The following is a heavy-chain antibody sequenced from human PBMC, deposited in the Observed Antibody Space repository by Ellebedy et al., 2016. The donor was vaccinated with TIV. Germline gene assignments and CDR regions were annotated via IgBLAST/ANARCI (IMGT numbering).Heavy chain of an antibody. Sequence: SETLSLXCTVSGGSLSSGTYSWSSIRQPPGKRREWIGYIFYSGGTDYNPSLTSRVTISVDTSKSQFSLRLNSVTAADTAVYYCARVQNTAIAHWGQGTLVTVSS. CDR1: GGSLSSGTYS. CDR2: IFYSGGT. V-gene: IGHV4-61*01. CDR3: ARVQNTAIAH. D-gene: IGHD5-18*01. J-gene: IGHJ4*02.